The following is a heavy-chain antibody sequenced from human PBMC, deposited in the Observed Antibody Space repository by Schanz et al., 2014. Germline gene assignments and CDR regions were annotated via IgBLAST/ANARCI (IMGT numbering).Heavy chain of an antibody. D-gene: IGHD5-12*01. Sequence: EVQLVESGGGWVQPGGSLRLSCAASGFTFSSYAMSWVRQAPGKGLEWVSAISGGGGTTYYADSVKGRFTISRDNSKNTLYLQMNSLRAEDTAVYYCARKVVATIGGYYDNWGQGTLVIVSS. V-gene: IGHV3-23*04. J-gene: IGHJ4*02. CDR3: ARKVVATIGGYYDN. CDR2: ISGGGGTT. CDR1: GFTFSSYA.